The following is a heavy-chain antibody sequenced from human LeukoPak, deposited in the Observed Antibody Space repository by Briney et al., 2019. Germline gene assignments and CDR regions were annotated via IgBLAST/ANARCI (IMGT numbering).Heavy chain of an antibody. CDR2: IYHSGST. D-gene: IGHD5-18*01. J-gene: IGHJ4*02. V-gene: IGHV4-38-2*01. CDR3: ARHRDTAMFDY. CDR1: GYSIRSGYY. Sequence: PSETLSLTXAVSGYSIRSGYYWGWIRQPPGKGLEWIGSIYHSGSTYYNPSLKSRVTISVDTSKNQFSLKLSSVTAADTAVYYCARHRDTAMFDYWGQGTLVTVSS.